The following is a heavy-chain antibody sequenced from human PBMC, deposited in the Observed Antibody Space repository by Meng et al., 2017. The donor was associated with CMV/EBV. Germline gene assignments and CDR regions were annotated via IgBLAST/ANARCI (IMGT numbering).Heavy chain of an antibody. CDR1: GFTFSSYW. V-gene: IGHV3-7*01. CDR2: IKQDGSEK. J-gene: IGHJ4*02. Sequence: GESLKISCAASGFTFSSYWMSWVRQAPGKGPEWVANIKQDGSEKYYVDSVKGRFTISRDNAKNSLYLQMNSLRAEDTAVYYCARSRSGGGWYYFDYWDQGTLVTVSS. CDR3: ARSRSGGGWYYFDY. D-gene: IGHD6-19*01.